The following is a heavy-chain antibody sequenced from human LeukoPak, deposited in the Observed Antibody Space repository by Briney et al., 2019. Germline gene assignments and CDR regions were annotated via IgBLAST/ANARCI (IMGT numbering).Heavy chain of an antibody. Sequence: SETLSFTCAAYGGSSRGYSWGWIRQPPGKGLERMGEFNHSGSTNYNPSLKSRVTISIDKSRKQFSLRLNSVTAADTAVYYCARDRWGGYDIYYFDYWGQGALVTVSS. D-gene: IGHD5-12*01. CDR3: ARDRWGGYDIYYFDY. CDR1: GGSSRGYS. CDR2: FNHSGST. J-gene: IGHJ4*02. V-gene: IGHV4-34*01.